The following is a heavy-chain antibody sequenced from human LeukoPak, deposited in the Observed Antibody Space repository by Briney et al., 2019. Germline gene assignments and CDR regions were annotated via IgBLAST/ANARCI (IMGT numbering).Heavy chain of an antibody. V-gene: IGHV5-51*01. J-gene: IGHJ4*02. CDR2: IYPGDSDT. Sequence: TGESLKISCKGSGYTFTNYWIGWVRQMPGKGLEWMGIIYPGDSDTRYSPSFQGQVTISADKSISTAYLQWSSLKASDTAMYYCAGFSNLGYCSGGSCPNDYWGQGTLVTVSS. D-gene: IGHD2-15*01. CDR1: GYTFTNYW. CDR3: AGFSNLGYCSGGSCPNDY.